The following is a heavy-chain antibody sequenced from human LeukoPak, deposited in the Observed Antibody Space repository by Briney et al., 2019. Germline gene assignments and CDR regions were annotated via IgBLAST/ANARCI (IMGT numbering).Heavy chain of an antibody. D-gene: IGHD6-13*01. CDR1: GYTFTGYY. Sequence: ASVKVSFKASGYTFTGYYMHWVRQAPGQGLEWMGWINPNSGGTNYAQTFQGRVTMTRDTSISTAYMELSRLRSDDTAVYYCARSDSSSWHLDYWGQGTLVTVSS. CDR3: ARSDSSSWHLDY. J-gene: IGHJ4*02. CDR2: INPNSGGT. V-gene: IGHV1-2*02.